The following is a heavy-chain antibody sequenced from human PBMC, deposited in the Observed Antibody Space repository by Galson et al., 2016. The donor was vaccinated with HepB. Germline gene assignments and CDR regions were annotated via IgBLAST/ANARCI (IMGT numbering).Heavy chain of an antibody. V-gene: IGHV1-58*01. Sequence: SVKVSCKASGFTFTNSAVQWVRQARGQGLEWIGWVVGGSGNTHYTEKFQERVTITRDMSTSTAYMELSSLRSEDTAVYYCGSVSRGVRGWASFDYWGQGSLLTVSS. D-gene: IGHD3-10*01. CDR2: VVGGSGNT. J-gene: IGHJ4*02. CDR1: GFTFTNSA. CDR3: GSVSRGVRGWASFDY.